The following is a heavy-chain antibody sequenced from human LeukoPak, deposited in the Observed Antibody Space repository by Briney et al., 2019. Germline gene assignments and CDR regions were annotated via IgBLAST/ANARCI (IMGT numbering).Heavy chain of an antibody. V-gene: IGHV3-23*01. CDR1: GFTFNSYA. CDR2: ISGSGGST. CDR3: AKYSSSWYTSRDAFDI. Sequence: PGGSLRLSCAASGFTFNSYAMSWVRQAPGKGLEWVSAISGSGGSTYYADSVKGRFTISRDNSKNTLYLQMNSLRAEDTAVYYCAKYSSSWYTSRDAFDIWGQGTMVTVSS. D-gene: IGHD6-13*01. J-gene: IGHJ3*02.